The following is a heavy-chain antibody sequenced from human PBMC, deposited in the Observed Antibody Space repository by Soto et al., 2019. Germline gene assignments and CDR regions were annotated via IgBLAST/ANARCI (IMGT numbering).Heavy chain of an antibody. Sequence: PGGSLRLSCAASGFAVNRDYMSWVRQAPGKGLEWVSVIYGGGTTYYSDSVKGRFTISRDNSKNTLYLQMNSLRAEDTAVYYCATRLWGSSWPPEYSQHWGQGTLVTVPS. J-gene: IGHJ1*01. CDR2: IYGGGTT. CDR1: GFAVNRDY. D-gene: IGHD6-13*01. V-gene: IGHV3-53*01. CDR3: ATRLWGSSWPPEYSQH.